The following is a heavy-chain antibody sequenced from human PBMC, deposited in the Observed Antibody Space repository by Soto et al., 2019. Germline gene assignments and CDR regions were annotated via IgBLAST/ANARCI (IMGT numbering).Heavy chain of an antibody. CDR1: GGSCSGYY. CDR3: ARGRSSWYYYYYGMDV. J-gene: IGHJ6*02. Sequence: PSETLSLTCAFYGGSCSGYYWIWIRQPPVKGLEWIGETNHSGSTNYNPSLKSRVTISVDTSKNQFSLKLSSVTAADTAVYYCARGRSSWYYYYYGMDVWGQGTTVTVS. V-gene: IGHV4-34*01. CDR2: TNHSGST. D-gene: IGHD6-13*01.